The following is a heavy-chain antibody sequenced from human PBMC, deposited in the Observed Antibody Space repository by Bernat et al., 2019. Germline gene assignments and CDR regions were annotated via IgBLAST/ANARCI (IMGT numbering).Heavy chain of an antibody. CDR2: ISYDVSNK. CDR1: GFTFSSYG. Sequence: VQLVESGGGLVKPGGSLRLSCAASGFTFSSYGMHWVRQAPGKGLEWVAVISYDVSNKYYADSVKGRFTISRDNSKNTLYLQMNSLRAEDTAVYYCARAMERYYYYYYGMDVWGQGTTVTVSS. V-gene: IGHV3-30*03. J-gene: IGHJ6*02. D-gene: IGHD1-1*01. CDR3: ARAMERYYYYYYGMDV.